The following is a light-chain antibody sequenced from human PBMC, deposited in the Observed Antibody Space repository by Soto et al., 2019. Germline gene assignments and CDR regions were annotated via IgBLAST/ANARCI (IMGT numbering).Light chain of an antibody. J-gene: IGKJ1*01. V-gene: IGKV1-5*01. Sequence: DIQMTQSPSTLSASVGDRVTITCRASQSTSDWLAWYQQKPGKAPSILESGVPSRFSGSGSGTEFTLAISSLQPDDLATYYCQQYNSYSEAFGQGTKVDIK. CDR3: QQYNSYSEA. CDR1: QSTSDW.